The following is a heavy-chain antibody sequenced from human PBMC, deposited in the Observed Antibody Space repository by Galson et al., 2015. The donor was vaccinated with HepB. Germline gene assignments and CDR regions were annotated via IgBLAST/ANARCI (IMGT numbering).Heavy chain of an antibody. CDR3: ARGRLTGVEGYFDY. CDR2: IWYDGSNK. V-gene: IGHV3-33*01. J-gene: IGHJ4*02. CDR1: GFTFSSYG. Sequence: SLRLSCAASGFTFSSYGMHWVRQAPGKGLEWVAVIWYDGSNKYYADSVKGRFTISRDNSKNTLYLQMNSLRAEDTAVYYCARGRLTGVEGYFDYWGQGTLVTVSS. D-gene: IGHD7-27*01.